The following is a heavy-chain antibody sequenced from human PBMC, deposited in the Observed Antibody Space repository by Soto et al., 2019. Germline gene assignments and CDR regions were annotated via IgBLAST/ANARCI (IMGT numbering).Heavy chain of an antibody. J-gene: IGHJ3*01. D-gene: IGHD4-17*01. CDR3: VKIHDYYDAFDV. V-gene: IGHV3-74*01. CDR1: GFTFSTYW. CDR2: IHGDGSST. Sequence: EVQLVESGGGLVQPGGSLRLSCAASGFTFSTYWMHWVRQVPGKGPVWVSRIHGDGSSTRYADSVKGRLTISRDNAKNTLYLQMISLRVEDTAVYYCVKIHDYYDAFDVWGQGTTVTVSS.